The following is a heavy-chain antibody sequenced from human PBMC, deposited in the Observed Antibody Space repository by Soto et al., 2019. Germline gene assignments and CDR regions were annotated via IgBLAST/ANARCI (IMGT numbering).Heavy chain of an antibody. Sequence: GGSLRLSCAASGFTFSSYSMNWVRQAPGKGLEWVSSISSSSSYIYYAGSVKGRFTISRDNAKNSLYLQMNSLRAEDTAVYYCARASYYYDGSGYHGYWGQGTLVTVSS. CDR1: GFTFSSYS. CDR2: ISSSSSYI. CDR3: ARASYYYDGSGYHGY. D-gene: IGHD3-22*01. J-gene: IGHJ4*02. V-gene: IGHV3-21*01.